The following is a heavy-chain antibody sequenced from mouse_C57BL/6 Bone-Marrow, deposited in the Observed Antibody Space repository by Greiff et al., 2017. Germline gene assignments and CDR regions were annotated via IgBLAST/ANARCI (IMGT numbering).Heavy chain of an antibody. CDR2: IDPSDSYT. CDR3: AKTAQVDFDY. J-gene: IGHJ2*01. D-gene: IGHD3-2*02. Sequence: QVQLQQPGAELVMPGASVKLSCKASGYTFTSYWMHWVKQRPGQGLEWIGEIDPSDSYTNYTQKFKGKSTLTVDKSSSTAYMQLSSLTSEDSAVYYCAKTAQVDFDYWGQGTTLTVSS. V-gene: IGHV1-69*01. CDR1: GYTFTSYW.